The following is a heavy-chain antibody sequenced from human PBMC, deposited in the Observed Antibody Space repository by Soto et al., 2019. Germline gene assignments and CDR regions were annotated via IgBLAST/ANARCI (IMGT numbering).Heavy chain of an antibody. CDR2: ISYDGSNK. J-gene: IGHJ4*02. CDR3: ARDRRQQLVI. D-gene: IGHD6-13*01. CDR1: GFTFSSYA. V-gene: IGHV3-30-3*01. Sequence: QVQLVESGGGVVQPGRSLRLSCAASGFTFSSYAMHWVRQAPGKGLEWVAVISYDGSNKYYADSVKGRFTISRDNSKNTLYLQMNRLRAEDTAVYYCARDRRQQLVIWGQGTLVTVSS.